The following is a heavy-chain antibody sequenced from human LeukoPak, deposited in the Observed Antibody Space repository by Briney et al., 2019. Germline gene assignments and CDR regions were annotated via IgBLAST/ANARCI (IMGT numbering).Heavy chain of an antibody. J-gene: IGHJ4*02. Sequence: GGSLRLSCAASGFTFSSYSMNWVRQAPGKGLEWVSSISSSSSYIYYADSVKGRFTISRDNAKNSLYLQMNSLRAEDTAVYYCAKDVVIVVVPAARFDCWGQGTLVTVSS. V-gene: IGHV3-21*04. CDR3: AKDVVIVVVPAARFDC. D-gene: IGHD2-2*01. CDR1: GFTFSSYS. CDR2: ISSSSSYI.